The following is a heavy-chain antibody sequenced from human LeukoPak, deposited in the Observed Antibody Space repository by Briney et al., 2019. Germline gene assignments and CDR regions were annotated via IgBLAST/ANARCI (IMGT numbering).Heavy chain of an antibody. CDR1: SYNITSYC. V-gene: IGHV1-18*01. D-gene: IGHD3-9*01. CDR3: ARDLGELRYFVWLPTFAY. CDR2: ISAYNGNT. J-gene: IGHJ4*02. Sequence: ASVQISCKTSSYNITSYCISWVLQDPAQGLEWMGWISAYNGNTNCAQTLQGRVTMTTDTYTSTAYMELRSRRTAANAANYCARDLGELRYFVWLPTFAYWGQGTLVSASS.